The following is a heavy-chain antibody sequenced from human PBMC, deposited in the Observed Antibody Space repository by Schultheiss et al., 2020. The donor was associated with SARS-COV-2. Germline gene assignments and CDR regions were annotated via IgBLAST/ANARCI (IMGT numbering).Heavy chain of an antibody. CDR1: GFTFSGSA. J-gene: IGHJ4*02. CDR3: ARDLRLERLLDY. D-gene: IGHD1-1*01. V-gene: IGHV3-23*01. CDR2: ISGSGGST. Sequence: GGSLRLSCAASGFTFSGSAMHWVRQAPGKGLEWVAVISGSGGSTYYADSVKGRFTISRDNSKNTLYLQMNSLRAEDTAVYYCARDLRLERLLDYWGQGTLVTVSS.